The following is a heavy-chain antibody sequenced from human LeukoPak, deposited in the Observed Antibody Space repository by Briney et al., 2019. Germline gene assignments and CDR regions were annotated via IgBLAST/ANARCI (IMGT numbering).Heavy chain of an antibody. CDR1: GGTFSSYA. CDR2: IIPIFGTA. Sequence: SVKVSCKASGGTFSSYAISWVRQAPGQGLEWMGRIIPIFGTANYAQKFQGRVTMTTDTSTSTAYMELRSLRSDDTAVYYCAREGIAVAGYYYYYYMDVWGKGTTVTVSS. D-gene: IGHD6-19*01. J-gene: IGHJ6*03. V-gene: IGHV1-69*05. CDR3: AREGIAVAGYYYYYYMDV.